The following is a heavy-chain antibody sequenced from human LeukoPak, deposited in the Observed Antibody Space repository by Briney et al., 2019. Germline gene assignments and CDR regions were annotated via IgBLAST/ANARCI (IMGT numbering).Heavy chain of an antibody. J-gene: IGHJ4*02. CDR3: VRDGNIVANRAPYYFDY. CDR2: IIPIFGTA. D-gene: IGHD5-12*01. CDR1: GGTFSSYA. Sequence: SVKVSCKASGGTFSSYAISWVRQAPGQGLEWMGGIIPIFGTANYAQKFQGRVTITADESTSTAYMELSSLRSEDTAVYYCVRDGNIVANRAPYYFDYWGQGTLVTVSS. V-gene: IGHV1-69*13.